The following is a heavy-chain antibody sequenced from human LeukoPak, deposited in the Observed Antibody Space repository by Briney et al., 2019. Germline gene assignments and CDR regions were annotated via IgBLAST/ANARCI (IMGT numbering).Heavy chain of an antibody. D-gene: IGHD3-9*01. CDR1: GFTFSSYA. CDR3: AKDSRYFDWSNLVY. Sequence: GGSLRLSCAASGFTFSSYAMSWVRQAPGKGLEWVSAISGSGGSTYYADSVKGRFTISRDNSKNTLYLQMNSLRAEDTAVYYCAKDSRYFDWSNLVYWGQGTLVTVSS. V-gene: IGHV3-23*01. CDR2: ISGSGGST. J-gene: IGHJ4*02.